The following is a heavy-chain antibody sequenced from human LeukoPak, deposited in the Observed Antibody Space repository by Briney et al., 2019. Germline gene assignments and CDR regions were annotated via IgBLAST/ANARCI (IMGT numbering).Heavy chain of an antibody. V-gene: IGHV4-61*08. J-gene: IGHJ5*02. D-gene: IGHD3-10*01. CDR2: IYYSVST. CDR3: ARGGRGRNWFDP. CDR1: GDSVASGGYY. Sequence: SSETLSLTCTASGDSVASGGYYWNWIRQPPGKGLEWIGYIYYSVSTNYNLSLKSRVTISVDTSENQFSLKLTSVTAADTAVYYCARGGRGRNWFDPWGQGTLVTVSS.